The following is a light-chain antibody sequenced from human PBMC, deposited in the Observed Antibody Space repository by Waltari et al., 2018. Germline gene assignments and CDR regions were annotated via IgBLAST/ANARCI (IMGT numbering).Light chain of an antibody. J-gene: IGKJ4*01. Sequence: DIVMTQSPLSLPVTPGEPASISCRSSQSLLHYNGYNYWDWSLQKPGQSPQLLMYLGSNRASGVPDRFSGSGSGTDFTLKISRVEAEDVAIYYCQQYYDIPLTFGGGTKVEIK. CDR2: LGS. V-gene: IGKV2-28*01. CDR3: QQYYDIPLT. CDR1: QSLLHYNGYNY.